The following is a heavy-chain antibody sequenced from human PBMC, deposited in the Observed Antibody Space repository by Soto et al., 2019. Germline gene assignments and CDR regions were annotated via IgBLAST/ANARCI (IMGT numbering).Heavy chain of an antibody. V-gene: IGHV1-18*01. D-gene: IGHD5-12*01. CDR3: ARTPGYRAYDARHYFDY. CDR1: GYNFNSYG. Sequence: QVQLVQSGAEVKKPGASVNVSCKASGYNFNSYGISWVRQAPGQGLEWMGWISGYNGNTNYALKFQGRVIMTTDTSTSTAYMELRSLRSDDTAVYSCARTPGYRAYDARHYFDYWGQGTLVAVSS. CDR2: ISGYNGNT. J-gene: IGHJ4*02.